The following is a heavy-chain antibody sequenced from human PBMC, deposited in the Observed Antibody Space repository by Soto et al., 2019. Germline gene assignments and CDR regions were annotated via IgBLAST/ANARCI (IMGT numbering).Heavy chain of an antibody. CDR1: GFTFSSYG. CDR3: AKDRRAGGNYGFYSDF. Sequence: EVQLLESGGGLVQPGGSLRLSCAASGFTFSSYGMTWVRQAPGKGLEWVSFSSATGAGTYYADSVKGRFTMSRDNSKNTLYLQMSRLRADDTAVYYCAKDRRAGGNYGFYSDFWGQGALVIVSS. CDR2: SSATGAGT. J-gene: IGHJ4*02. D-gene: IGHD1-7*01. V-gene: IGHV3-23*01.